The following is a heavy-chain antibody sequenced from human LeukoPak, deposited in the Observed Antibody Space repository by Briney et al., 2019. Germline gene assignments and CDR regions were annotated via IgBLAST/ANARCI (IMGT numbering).Heavy chain of an antibody. D-gene: IGHD3-9*01. Sequence: TGGSLRLSCAASGFTFSSYSMNWVRQAPGKGLEWVSSISSSSSYIYYADSVRGRFTISRDNAKNSLYLQMNSLRAEDTAVYFCATGNDDSRYYFDCWGQGTLVTVSS. J-gene: IGHJ4*02. V-gene: IGHV3-21*01. CDR3: ATGNDDSRYYFDC. CDR1: GFTFSSYS. CDR2: ISSSSSYI.